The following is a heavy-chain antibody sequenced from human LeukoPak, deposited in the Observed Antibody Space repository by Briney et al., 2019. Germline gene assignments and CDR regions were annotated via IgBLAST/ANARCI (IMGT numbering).Heavy chain of an antibody. CDR2: IYYSGST. CDR3: ASGHSYGYGDGHFGY. V-gene: IGHV4-39*07. J-gene: IGHJ4*02. D-gene: IGHD5-18*01. Sequence: NPSETVSLTCTVSGASISSSSYYWGWIRQPPGKGPEWIMSIYYSGSTYYNPSLKSRVTISVDTSKNQFSLKLSSVTAADTAVYYCASGHSYGYGDGHFGYWGQGTLVTVSS. CDR1: GASISSSSYY.